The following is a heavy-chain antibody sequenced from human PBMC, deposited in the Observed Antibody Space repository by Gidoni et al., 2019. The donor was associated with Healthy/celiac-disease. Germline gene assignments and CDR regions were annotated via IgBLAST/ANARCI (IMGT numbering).Heavy chain of an antibody. CDR3: ARGLVAAADFDY. D-gene: IGHD6-13*01. CDR2: INHSGST. V-gene: IGHV4-34*01. Sequence: DGLEWIGEINHSGSTNYNPSLKSRVTISVDTSKNQFSLKLSSVTAADTAVYYCARGLVAAADFDYWGQGTLVTVSS. J-gene: IGHJ4*02.